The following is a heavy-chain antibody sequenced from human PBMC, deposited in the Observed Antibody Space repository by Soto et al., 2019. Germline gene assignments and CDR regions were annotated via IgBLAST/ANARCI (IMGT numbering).Heavy chain of an antibody. J-gene: IGHJ4*02. D-gene: IGHD1-26*01. CDR3: ARGNLSFDFDS. CDR2: ISGDGINT. CDR1: GFNFGFFG. Sequence: PGGSLRLSCAASGFNFGFFGMHWFRQAPGKGLEWVAFISGDGINTQYADSVRGRFTLSRDYSRKTMYLQMDSLRDEDTALYYCARGNLSFDFDSWGLGTLVTVSS. V-gene: IGHV3-30*03.